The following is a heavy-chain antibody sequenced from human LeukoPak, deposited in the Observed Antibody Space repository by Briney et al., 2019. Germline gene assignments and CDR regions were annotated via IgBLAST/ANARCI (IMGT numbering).Heavy chain of an antibody. Sequence: SETLSLTCAVYGGSFSGYYWSWIRQPPGKGLEWIGEINHSGSTNYNPSLKRRVTISVDTSKNQFSLKLSSVTAADTAVYYCARSITMVRGVIGVGFDYWGQGTLVTVSS. J-gene: IGHJ4*02. CDR2: INHSGST. V-gene: IGHV4-34*01. CDR1: GGSFSGYY. CDR3: ARSITMVRGVIGVGFDY. D-gene: IGHD3-10*01.